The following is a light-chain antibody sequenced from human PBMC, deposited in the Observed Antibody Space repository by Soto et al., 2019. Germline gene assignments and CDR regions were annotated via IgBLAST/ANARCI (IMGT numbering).Light chain of an antibody. V-gene: IGLV1-51*01. Sequence: SVLTQPPSVSAAPGQKVTISCSGSASNIANNYVSWYQQLPRTAPKLLIYDNHKRPSGIPDRFSGSKSVTSAALDITGLQTGDEADYYCGTWDNSLNAVVFGGGTKVTVL. CDR1: ASNIANNY. CDR2: DNH. CDR3: GTWDNSLNAVV. J-gene: IGLJ2*01.